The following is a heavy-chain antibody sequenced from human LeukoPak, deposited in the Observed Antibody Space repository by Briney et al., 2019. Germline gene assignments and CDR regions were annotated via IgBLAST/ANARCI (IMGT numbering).Heavy chain of an antibody. Sequence: SETLSLTCAVYGGSFSGYYWSWIRQPPGKGLEWIGEINHSGSTNYNPSLKSRVTISVDTSKNQFSLKLSSVTAADTAVYYCARDRSSGYYGTYWGQGTLVTVSS. V-gene: IGHV4-34*01. J-gene: IGHJ4*02. CDR3: ARDRSSGYYGTY. CDR2: INHSGST. D-gene: IGHD3-22*01. CDR1: GGSFSGYY.